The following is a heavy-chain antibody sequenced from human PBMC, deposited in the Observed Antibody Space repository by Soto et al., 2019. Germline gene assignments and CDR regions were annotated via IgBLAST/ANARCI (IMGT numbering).Heavy chain of an antibody. V-gene: IGHV4-39*01. CDR1: GGSISSSSYY. D-gene: IGHD1-26*01. J-gene: IGHJ5*02. CDR3: ARPWYSGSYLVWFDP. Sequence: SETLSLTCTVSGGSISSSSYYWGWIRQPPGKGLEWIGSIYYSGSTYYNPSLKSRVTISVDTSKNQFSLKLSSVTAADTAVYYCARPWYSGSYLVWFDPWGQGTLVTLSS. CDR2: IYYSGST.